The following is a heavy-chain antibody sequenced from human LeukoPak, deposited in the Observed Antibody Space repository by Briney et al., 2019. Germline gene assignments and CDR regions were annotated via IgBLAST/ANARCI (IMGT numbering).Heavy chain of an antibody. CDR3: ASVTYYESSGYYLGDY. V-gene: IGHV1-2*06. CDR2: INPNSGGT. J-gene: IGHJ4*02. CDR1: GYTFTAYY. Sequence: GASVKVSCKASGYTFTAYYIHWVRQAPGQGLEWMGRINPNSGGTNYAQKFQGRVTMTRDTSISTAYMELSRLKSDDTAVYYCASVTYYESSGYYLGDYWGQGTLVTVSS. D-gene: IGHD3-22*01.